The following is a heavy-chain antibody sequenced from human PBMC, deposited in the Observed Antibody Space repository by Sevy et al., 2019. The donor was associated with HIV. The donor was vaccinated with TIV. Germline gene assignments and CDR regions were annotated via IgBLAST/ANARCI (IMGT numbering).Heavy chain of an antibody. D-gene: IGHD1-26*01. J-gene: IGHJ3*02. CDR3: ASLIVGATTHAFDI. V-gene: IGHV4-39*01. Sequence: SETLSLTCTVSGGSISSSSYYWGWIRQPPGKGLEWIGSIYYSGSTYYNPSLKSRVTISVDTSKNQFSLKLSSVTAADTAVYYCASLIVGATTHAFDIWGQRTMVTVSS. CDR1: GGSISSSSYY. CDR2: IYYSGST.